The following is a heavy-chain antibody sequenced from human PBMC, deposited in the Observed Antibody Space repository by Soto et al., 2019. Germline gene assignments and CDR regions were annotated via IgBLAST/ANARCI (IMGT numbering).Heavy chain of an antibody. V-gene: IGHV4-31*03. CDR1: GGSISSGGYY. Sequence: SETLSLTCTVSGGSISSGGYYWSWIRQHPGKGLEWIGYIYYSGSTYYNPSLKSRVTISVDTSKNQFSLKLSSVTAADTAVYYCATTLYGSGTYYSSYPPLYWGQGTLVTVSS. J-gene: IGHJ4*02. D-gene: IGHD3-10*01. CDR3: ATTLYGSGTYYSSYPPLY. CDR2: IYYSGST.